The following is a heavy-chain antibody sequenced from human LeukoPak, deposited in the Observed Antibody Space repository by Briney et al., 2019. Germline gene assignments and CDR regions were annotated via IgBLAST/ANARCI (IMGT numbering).Heavy chain of an antibody. J-gene: IGHJ4*02. V-gene: IGHV3-21*04. D-gene: IGHD5-18*01. CDR2: ISSSSSYI. Sequence: PGGSLRLSCAASGLTFSSYSMNWVRQAPGKGLEWVSSISSSSSYIYYADSVKGRFTIYRDNSKNTLYLQMNSLRAEDKAVYYCAKGGYSYARADYWGQGTLVTVSS. CDR3: AKGGYSYARADY. CDR1: GLTFSSYS.